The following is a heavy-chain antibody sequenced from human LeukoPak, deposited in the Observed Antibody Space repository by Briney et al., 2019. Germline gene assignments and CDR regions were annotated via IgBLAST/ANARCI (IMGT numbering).Heavy chain of an antibody. CDR3: ARDLTTPPYNWFDP. CDR1: GGSISSYY. D-gene: IGHD4-11*01. V-gene: IGHV4-4*07. Sequence: PSETLSLTCTVSGGSISSYYWSWIRQHAGKGLEWIGLISASGTTNYNPSLKSRVTMSVDTSKNQFSLNLSSVTAADTAVYYCARDLTTPPYNWFDPWGQGTLVTVSS. CDR2: ISASGTT. J-gene: IGHJ5*02.